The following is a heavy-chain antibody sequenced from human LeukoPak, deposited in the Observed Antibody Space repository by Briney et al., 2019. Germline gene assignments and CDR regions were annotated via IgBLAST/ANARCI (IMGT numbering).Heavy chain of an antibody. Sequence: PSETLSLTCTVSGGSISNYYWSWIRQPPGKGLEWIGYIYYSGSTNYNPSLKSRVNISVDTSKNQFSLKLNSVTAADTAVYYCARAPNYGDPIDYWGQGTLVTVSS. V-gene: IGHV4-59*01. D-gene: IGHD4-17*01. J-gene: IGHJ4*02. CDR3: ARAPNYGDPIDY. CDR2: IYYSGST. CDR1: GGSISNYY.